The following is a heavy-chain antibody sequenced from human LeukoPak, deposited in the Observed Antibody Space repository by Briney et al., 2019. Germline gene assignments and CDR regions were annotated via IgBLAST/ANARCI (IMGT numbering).Heavy chain of an antibody. CDR3: AKDGDYENGSGSYYY. CDR2: ISWNSGSI. V-gene: IGHV3-9*01. CDR1: GFTFDDYA. D-gene: IGHD3-10*01. Sequence: GGSLRLSCAASGFTFDDYATHWVRQAPGKGLEWVSGISWNSGSIGYADSVKGRFTISRDNAKNSLYLQMNSLRAEDTALYYCAKDGDYENGSGSYYYWGQGTLVTVSS. J-gene: IGHJ4*02.